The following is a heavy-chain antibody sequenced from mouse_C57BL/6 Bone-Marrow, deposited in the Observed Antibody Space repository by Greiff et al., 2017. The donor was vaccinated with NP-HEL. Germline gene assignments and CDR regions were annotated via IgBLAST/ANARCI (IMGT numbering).Heavy chain of an antibody. D-gene: IGHD2-10*02. Sequence: VQLKESGAALVRPGASVKLSCTASGFNIKDDYMHWVKQRPEQGLAWIGWIDPENGDTEYASKFQGKATITADTSSNTAYLQLSSLTSEDTAVYYCTTGYGWYFDVWGTGTTVTVSS. J-gene: IGHJ1*03. CDR3: TTGYGWYFDV. CDR2: IDPENGDT. V-gene: IGHV14-4*01. CDR1: GFNIKDDY.